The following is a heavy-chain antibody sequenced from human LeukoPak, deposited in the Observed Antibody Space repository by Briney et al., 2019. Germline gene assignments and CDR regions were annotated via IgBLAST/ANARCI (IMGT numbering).Heavy chain of an antibody. Sequence: ASVKVSCKASGYTFTSYYMHWVRQAPGQGLEWMGIINPSGGSTSYAQKFQGRVTMTRDTSTSTVYMELSSLRSEDTAVYYCARERRGVIRVSGFDPWGQGTLVTVSS. V-gene: IGHV1-46*01. CDR3: ARERRGVIRVSGFDP. J-gene: IGHJ5*02. CDR2: INPSGGST. D-gene: IGHD3-10*01. CDR1: GYTFTSYY.